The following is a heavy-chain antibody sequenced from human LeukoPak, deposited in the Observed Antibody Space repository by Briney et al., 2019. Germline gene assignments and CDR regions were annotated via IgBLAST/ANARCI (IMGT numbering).Heavy chain of an antibody. V-gene: IGHV1-18*01. Sequence: ASVKVSCKASGYTFSTHGISWVRQAPGQGLEWVGWISAYNGNTDYAQRFQGRVTVTTDTSTSTAYLHLRSLRSDDTAVYYCTRDTGYPNWFDPWGQGTLVTVSS. CDR2: ISAYNGNT. D-gene: IGHD3-9*01. CDR1: GYTFSTHG. J-gene: IGHJ5*02. CDR3: TRDTGYPNWFDP.